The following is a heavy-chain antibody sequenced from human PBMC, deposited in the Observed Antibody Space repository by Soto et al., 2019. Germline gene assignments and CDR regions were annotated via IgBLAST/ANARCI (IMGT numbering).Heavy chain of an antibody. V-gene: IGHV4-4*02. Sequence: QVLLQEPGPGLVKPSGTLSLTCTVSGGSVTTSKWWSWVLQTPGKGLEWIVEVYHSATTNYNPSLEGRVTISVDKSNNQFSLRLTSVTAADTAIYFCARARVTVAARPDAFDVWGQGTLVTVAS. CDR1: GGSVTTSKW. CDR3: ARARVTVAARPDAFDV. D-gene: IGHD6-6*01. CDR2: VYHSATT. J-gene: IGHJ3*01.